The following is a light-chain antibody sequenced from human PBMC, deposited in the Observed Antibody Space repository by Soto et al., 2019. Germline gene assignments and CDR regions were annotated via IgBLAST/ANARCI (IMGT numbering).Light chain of an antibody. Sequence: EIVLTQSPGTLSLSPGERATLSCRASQSVSNNYLAWYQQKPGQAPRLLIYGASNRATVIPDRFSGSGSGTDFTLTISSLEPEDFAVYYCQQYGSACTFGQGTKVDIK. V-gene: IGKV3-20*01. CDR3: QQYGSACT. CDR2: GAS. CDR1: QSVSNNY. J-gene: IGKJ1*01.